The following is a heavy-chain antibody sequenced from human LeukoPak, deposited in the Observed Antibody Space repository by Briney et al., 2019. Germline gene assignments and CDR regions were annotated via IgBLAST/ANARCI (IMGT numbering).Heavy chain of an antibody. V-gene: IGHV3-48*03. J-gene: IGHJ4*02. Sequence: GGSLRLSCAASGFTFSSYEMNWVRQAPGKGLEWVSYISSSGSTIYYADSVKGRFTISRDNAKNSLYLQMNSPRAEDTAVYYCARDRYCSSTNCYRDFDYWGQGTLVTVSS. CDR3: ARDRYCSSTNCYRDFDY. D-gene: IGHD2-2*01. CDR2: ISSSGSTI. CDR1: GFTFSSYE.